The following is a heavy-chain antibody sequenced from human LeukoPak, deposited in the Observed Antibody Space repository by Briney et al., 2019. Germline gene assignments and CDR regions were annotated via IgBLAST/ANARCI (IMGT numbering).Heavy chain of an antibody. Sequence: PSETLSLTCTVSGGSISSYYWSWIRQPPGKGLEWIGYIYYSGSTNYNPSLKSRVTISVDTSKNQFSLKLSSVTAADTAVYYCARTDPYYDILTGYPRADAFDIWGQGTMVTVSS. CDR1: GGSISSYY. V-gene: IGHV4-59*01. CDR3: ARTDPYYDILTGYPRADAFDI. CDR2: IYYSGST. J-gene: IGHJ3*02. D-gene: IGHD3-9*01.